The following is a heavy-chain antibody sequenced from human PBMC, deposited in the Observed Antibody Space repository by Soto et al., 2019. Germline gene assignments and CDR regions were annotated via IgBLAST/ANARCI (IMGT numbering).Heavy chain of an antibody. CDR1: GGSISSGGYS. V-gene: IGHV4-30-2*01. J-gene: IGHJ5*02. Sequence: TLYLTCAVSGGSISSGGYSWSWILQPPGKGLEWIGYIYHSGSTYYNPSLKSRVTISVDRSKNQFSLKLSSVTAADTAVYYCAKGYSGYVGNWFDPWGQGTLVTVSS. CDR3: AKGYSGYVGNWFDP. CDR2: IYHSGST. D-gene: IGHD5-12*01.